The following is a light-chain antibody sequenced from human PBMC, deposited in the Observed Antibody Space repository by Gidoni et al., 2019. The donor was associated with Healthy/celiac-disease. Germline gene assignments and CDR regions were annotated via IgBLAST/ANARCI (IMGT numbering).Light chain of an antibody. Sequence: DIQMTQSPSSLSASVGDRVTITCRASQSISSYLNWYQQKPGKAPKLLIYAASSLQSGVPSRFSGSGSGTDCTLTISSMQPEDFATYYCQQSYSTPWTFXQXTKVEIK. CDR3: QQSYSTPWT. CDR1: QSISSY. J-gene: IGKJ1*01. CDR2: AAS. V-gene: IGKV1-39*01.